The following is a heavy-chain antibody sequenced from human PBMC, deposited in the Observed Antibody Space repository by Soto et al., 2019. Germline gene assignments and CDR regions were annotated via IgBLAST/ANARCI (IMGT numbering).Heavy chain of an antibody. Sequence: SETLSLTCTVSGGSISSSSYYWGWIRQPPGKGLEWIGSIYYSGSTYYNPSLKSRVTISVDTSKNQFSLKLSSVTAADTAVYYCARQSKELGILVYFDYWGQGTLVTVSS. D-gene: IGHD7-27*01. CDR3: ARQSKELGILVYFDY. J-gene: IGHJ4*02. CDR1: GGSISSSSYY. CDR2: IYYSGST. V-gene: IGHV4-39*07.